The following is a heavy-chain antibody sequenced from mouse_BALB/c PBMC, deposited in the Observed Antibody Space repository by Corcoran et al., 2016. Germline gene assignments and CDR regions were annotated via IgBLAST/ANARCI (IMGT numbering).Heavy chain of an antibody. CDR3: ARGTMTFAY. Sequence: QIQLVQSGPELMKTGETVKISCKASGYTFTNYGMNWVKQAPGKGLKWMGWINTNTGEPTYAEEFKGRFAFSLETSASTAYLQINNLKNEDTATYFCARGTMTFAYWGQGTLVTVSA. D-gene: IGHD2-4*01. CDR1: GYTFTNYG. CDR2: INTNTGEP. V-gene: IGHV9-3*02. J-gene: IGHJ3*01.